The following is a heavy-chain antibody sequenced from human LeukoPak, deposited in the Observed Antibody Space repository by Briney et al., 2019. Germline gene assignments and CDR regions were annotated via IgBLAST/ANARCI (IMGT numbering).Heavy chain of an antibody. Sequence: GGSLRLSCAASGFTFSNYWMHWVRQAPGKGLVWVSRINSDGSSTRYADSVKGRFTISRDNAKNSLYLQMNSLRAEDTAVYYCARYGDSSVYYSADAFDIWGQGTMITVSS. CDR2: INSDGSST. CDR3: ARYGDSSVYYSADAFDI. CDR1: GFTFSNYW. D-gene: IGHD3-22*01. J-gene: IGHJ3*02. V-gene: IGHV3-74*01.